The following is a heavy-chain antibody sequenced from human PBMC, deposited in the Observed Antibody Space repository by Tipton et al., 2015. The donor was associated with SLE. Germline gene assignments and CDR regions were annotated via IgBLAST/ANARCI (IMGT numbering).Heavy chain of an antibody. J-gene: IGHJ3*02. CDR1: GGSISSYY. V-gene: IGHV4-59*01. Sequence: TLSLTCTVSGGSISSYYWSWIRQPPGKGLEWIGYIYYSGSTNYNPSLKSRVTISVGTSKNQFSLKLSSVTAADTAVYYCARDGAGDAFDIWGQGTMVTVSS. CDR2: IYYSGST. CDR3: ARDGAGDAFDI. D-gene: IGHD6-19*01.